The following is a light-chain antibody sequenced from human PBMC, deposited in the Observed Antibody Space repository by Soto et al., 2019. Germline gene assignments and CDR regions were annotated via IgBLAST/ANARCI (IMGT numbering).Light chain of an antibody. CDR1: QSVTNSF. V-gene: IGKV3-20*01. CDR3: QQYVSSPWA. CDR2: GAS. Sequence: EIVLAQSPGTLCLSPGERATLSCRASQSVTNSFLAWYQQKPGQAPRLLIYGASRRATGIPDRFTGSGSGKDFTLNISRLEPEDFAVYYCQQYVSSPWAFGQGTKVEI. J-gene: IGKJ1*01.